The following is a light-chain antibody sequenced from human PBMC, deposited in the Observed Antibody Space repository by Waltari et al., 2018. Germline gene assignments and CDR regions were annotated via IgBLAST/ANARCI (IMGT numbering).Light chain of an antibody. CDR1: QGISSS. V-gene: IGKV1-8*01. J-gene: IGKJ4*01. Sequence: IRMTQSPSSVSASTGDRVTITCRASQGISSSLAWFQQKPGKAPKLLIYAASSLQSGVPSRFSGSGSGTDFTLTISCLQSEDLATYFCQQYYNYPLTFGGGTKVEIK. CDR3: QQYYNYPLT. CDR2: AAS.